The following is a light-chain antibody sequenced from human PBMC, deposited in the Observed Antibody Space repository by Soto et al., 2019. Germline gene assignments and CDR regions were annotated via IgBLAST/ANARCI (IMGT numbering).Light chain of an antibody. CDR2: RDS. Sequence: SYELTQPLSVSVALGQTARITCGVNNIGSKNVHWYQQKPGQAPVLVIYRDSNRPSGIPERFSGSNSGNTATLTISRAQAGDEADYYCQVWHSSTYVFGTGTKVTVL. CDR3: QVWHSSTYV. CDR1: NIGSKN. J-gene: IGLJ1*01. V-gene: IGLV3-9*01.